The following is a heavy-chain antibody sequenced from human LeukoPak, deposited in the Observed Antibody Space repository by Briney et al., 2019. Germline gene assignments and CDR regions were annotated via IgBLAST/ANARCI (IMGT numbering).Heavy chain of an antibody. J-gene: IGHJ4*02. Sequence: GGSLRLSCAASGFTFSSYAMSWVRQAPGKGLEWVSAISGSGGSTYYADSVKGRFTISRDNSKNTLYLQMNSLRAEDTAVYYCAKPRRRGGYNYGHYFDYWGQGTLVTVSS. D-gene: IGHD5-24*01. CDR2: ISGSGGST. V-gene: IGHV3-23*01. CDR1: GFTFSSYA. CDR3: AKPRRRGGYNYGHYFDY.